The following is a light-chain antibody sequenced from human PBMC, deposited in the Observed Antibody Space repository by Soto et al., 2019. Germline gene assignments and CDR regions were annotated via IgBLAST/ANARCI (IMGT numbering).Light chain of an antibody. Sequence: DIPMTQSPSSLSASVGDRVTITCRASQSISSYLNWYQQKPGKAPQLLIYAASSLQSGVPSRFSGSGSGTDITLTISSLQPEDFATYYCQHSYSTPRTCGQGTKVEIK. CDR2: AAS. J-gene: IGKJ1*01. V-gene: IGKV1-39*01. CDR3: QHSYSTPRT. CDR1: QSISSY.